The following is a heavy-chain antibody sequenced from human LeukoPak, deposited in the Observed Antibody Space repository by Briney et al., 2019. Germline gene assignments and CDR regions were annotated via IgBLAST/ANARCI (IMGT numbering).Heavy chain of an antibody. CDR1: GFTFDDYV. D-gene: IGHD2-2*01. Sequence: GGSLRLSCLASGFTFDDYVMTWVRQAAGKRLEWISSIHGSGEPTYYADSVKGRFTISRDNSKNTLYLEMNTLRVEDTALYYCARHPTGCPNWFDAWGQGTLVTVSS. J-gene: IGHJ5*02. CDR2: IHGSGEPT. V-gene: IGHV3-23*01. CDR3: ARHPTGCPNWFDA.